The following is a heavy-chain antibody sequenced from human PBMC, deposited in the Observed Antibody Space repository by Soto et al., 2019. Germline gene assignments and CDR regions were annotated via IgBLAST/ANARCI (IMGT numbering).Heavy chain of an antibody. J-gene: IGHJ3*02. CDR1: GFTFSSYA. Sequence: GGSLRLSCAASGFTFSSYAMHWVRQAPGKGLEWVAVISYDGSNKYYADSVKCRFTISRDNSKNTLYLQMNSLRAEDTAVYYCARDGRKLGIRAFDIWGQGTMVTVSS. D-gene: IGHD7-27*01. V-gene: IGHV3-30*04. CDR3: ARDGRKLGIRAFDI. CDR2: ISYDGSNK.